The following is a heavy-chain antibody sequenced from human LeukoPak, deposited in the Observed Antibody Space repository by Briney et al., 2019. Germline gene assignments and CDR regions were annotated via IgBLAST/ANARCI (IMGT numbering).Heavy chain of an antibody. J-gene: IGHJ4*02. CDR1: GFTFSSYA. CDR3: AKDQSVVVVAANLFDY. V-gene: IGHV3-23*01. D-gene: IGHD2-15*01. CDR2: ISGSGGST. Sequence: GGSLRLSCAASGFTFSSYAMGWVRQAPGKGLEWVSAISGSGGSTYYADSVKGRFTISRDNSKNTLYLQMNSLRAEDTAVYYCAKDQSVVVVAANLFDYWGQGTLVTVSS.